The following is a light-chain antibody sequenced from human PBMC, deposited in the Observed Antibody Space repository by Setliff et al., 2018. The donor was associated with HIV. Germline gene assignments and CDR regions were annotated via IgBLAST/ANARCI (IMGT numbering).Light chain of an antibody. J-gene: IGLJ1*01. CDR3: GSYTSTTSYV. CDR2: EVS. V-gene: IGLV2-14*01. CDR1: SRDVGGYKF. Sequence: QSALAQPASVSGSPGQSITISCTGTSRDVGGYKFVSWYQQHPGKAPKLMIYEVSNRPSGVSDRFSGSKSGSTASLTISGLQAEDEDDYYCGSYTSTTSYVFGSGTKVTVL.